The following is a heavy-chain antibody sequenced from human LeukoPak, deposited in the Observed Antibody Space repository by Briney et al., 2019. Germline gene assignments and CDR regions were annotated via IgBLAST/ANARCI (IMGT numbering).Heavy chain of an antibody. Sequence: GGSLRLSCTASGFTVGYNYMTWVRQAPGKGLQWVAFIQKDGSEYYTDSVRGRFTISRDNSKNTVYLQMNTLTTEDTAIYYCAKDLPVLEYWGQGTLVTVSS. CDR1: GFTVGYNY. CDR2: IQKDGSE. V-gene: IGHV3-30*02. CDR3: AKDLPVLEY. J-gene: IGHJ4*02.